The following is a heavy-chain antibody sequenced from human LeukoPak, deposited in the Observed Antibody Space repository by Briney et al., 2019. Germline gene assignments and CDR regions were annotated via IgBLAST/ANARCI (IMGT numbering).Heavy chain of an antibody. CDR2: ISSSSSTI. CDR1: GFTFSSYS. V-gene: IGHV3-48*04. D-gene: IGHD3-22*01. CDR3: AREPIISYYYDSSGPGQFDY. Sequence: GGSLRLSCAASGFTFSSYSMNWVRQAPGKGLEWVSYISSSSSTIYYADSVKGRFTISRDNAKNSLYLQMNSLRAEDTAVYYCAREPIISYYYDSSGPGQFDYWGQGTLVTVSS. J-gene: IGHJ4*02.